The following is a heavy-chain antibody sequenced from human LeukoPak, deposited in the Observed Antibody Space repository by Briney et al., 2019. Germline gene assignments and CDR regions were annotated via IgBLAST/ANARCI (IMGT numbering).Heavy chain of an antibody. CDR2: IYTSDSTNYNPSRT. J-gene: IGHJ5*02. CDR3: ARIRPGINWVDP. V-gene: IGHV4-4*09. D-gene: IGHD3-10*01. CDR1: GGSISSYY. Sequence: SETLSLTCTVSGGSISSYYWSWIRQPPGKGLEWIGYIYTSDSTNYNPSRTNYNPSLKSRVTISVDTSKNHFSPKLSSVTAADTAAYYCARIRPGINWVDPWGPGTLVTVSS.